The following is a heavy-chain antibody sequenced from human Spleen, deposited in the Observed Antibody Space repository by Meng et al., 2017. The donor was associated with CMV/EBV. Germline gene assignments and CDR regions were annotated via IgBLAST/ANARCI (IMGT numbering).Heavy chain of an antibody. J-gene: IGHJ4*02. CDR2: IYYSGST. Sequence: SETLSLTCTVSGGSISSSSYYWGWIRQPPGKGLEWIGSIYYSGSTYYNPSLKSRVTISVDTSKNQFSLKLSSVTAADTAVYYCARGGMTTVTDGHFFVVYWGQGTLVTVSS. V-gene: IGHV4-39*07. D-gene: IGHD4-17*01. CDR1: GGSISSSSYY. CDR3: ARGGMTTVTDGHFFVVY.